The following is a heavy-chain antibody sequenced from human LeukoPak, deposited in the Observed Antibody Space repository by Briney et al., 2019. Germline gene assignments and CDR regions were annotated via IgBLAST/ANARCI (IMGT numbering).Heavy chain of an antibody. CDR2: TNLNSGGL. V-gene: IGHV1-2*02. CDR3: ARDPRWGGDYYDY. Sequence: ASVKVSCKASGYTFTGYHIHWVRQATGQGLEWMGLTNLNSGGLNYAQKFQGRVTMTRDTSINTAYMELSSLRSDDTAVYYCARDPRWGGDYYDYWGQGTLVTVSS. J-gene: IGHJ4*02. CDR1: GYTFTGYH. D-gene: IGHD3-16*01.